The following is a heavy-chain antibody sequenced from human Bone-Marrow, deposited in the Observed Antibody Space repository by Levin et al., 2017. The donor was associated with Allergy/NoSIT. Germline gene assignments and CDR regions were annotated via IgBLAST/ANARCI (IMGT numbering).Heavy chain of an antibody. CDR2: IYYSGST. Sequence: SQTLSLPCSVSGGSIRGYYWSWIQKPPGKGLEWIGYIYYSGSTRYNPSLQSRLTISVDTSKNQFSLNLNSVTAADTAVYYCARLGTGDNFYYYIEVWGKGTTVTVSS. V-gene: IGHV4-59*08. CDR3: ARLGTGDNFYYYIEV. J-gene: IGHJ6*03. CDR1: GGSIRGYY. D-gene: IGHD2-8*02.